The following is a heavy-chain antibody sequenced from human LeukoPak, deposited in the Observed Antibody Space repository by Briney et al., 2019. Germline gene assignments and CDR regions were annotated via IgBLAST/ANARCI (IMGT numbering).Heavy chain of an antibody. Sequence: PSETLSFTCTVSGGSISSSSYYWGWIRQPPGKGLEWIGSIYYSGSTYYNPSLKSRVSISVDKSKNQFSLKLSSVTAADTAVYYCAKLESGYSSGLGVYDWGQGTLVTVSS. CDR3: AKLESGYSSGLGVYD. J-gene: IGHJ4*02. V-gene: IGHV4-39*07. D-gene: IGHD6-19*01. CDR1: GGSISSSSYY. CDR2: IYYSGST.